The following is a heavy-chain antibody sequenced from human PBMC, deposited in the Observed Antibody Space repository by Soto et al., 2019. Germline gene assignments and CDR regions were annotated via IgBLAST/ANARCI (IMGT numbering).Heavy chain of an antibody. CDR3: ARRDIVVVPADTYYYYYGVDV. V-gene: IGHV1-2*02. D-gene: IGHD2-2*01. CDR2: INPNSGGT. CDR1: GYTFTGYY. J-gene: IGHJ6*02. Sequence: ASVKVSCKASGYTFTGYYMHWVRQAPGQGLEWMGWINPNSGGTNYAQKFQGRVTMTRDTSISTAYMELSRLRSDDTAVYYCARRDIVVVPADTYYYYYGVDVWGQGTTVTVSS.